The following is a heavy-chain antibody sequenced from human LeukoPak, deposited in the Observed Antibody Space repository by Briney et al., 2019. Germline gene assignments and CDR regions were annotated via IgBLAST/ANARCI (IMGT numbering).Heavy chain of an antibody. D-gene: IGHD2-15*01. J-gene: IGHJ6*03. CDR3: ARQMVACYYMDV. CDR2: ISSSGSSI. Sequence: GGSLRLSCAASGFTFSDYCMSWIRQAPGKGLEWVSYISSSGSSIYYADSVKGRFTISRDNAKNSLYLQMNSLRAEDTAVYYCARQMVACYYMDVWGKGTTVTVSS. CDR1: GFTFSDYC. V-gene: IGHV3-11*04.